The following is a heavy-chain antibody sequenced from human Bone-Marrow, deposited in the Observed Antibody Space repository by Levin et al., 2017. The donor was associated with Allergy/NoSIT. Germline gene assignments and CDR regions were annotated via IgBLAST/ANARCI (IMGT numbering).Heavy chain of an antibody. Sequence: GESLKISCKASGYTFTSYAMNWVRQAPGQGLEWMGWINTNTGNPTYAQGFTGRFVFSLDTSVSTAYLQISSLKAEDTAVYYCATATAGYCSGGSCYGGDFDYWGQGTLVTVSS. CDR2: INTNTGNP. V-gene: IGHV7-4-1*02. J-gene: IGHJ4*02. D-gene: IGHD2-15*01. CDR3: ATATAGYCSGGSCYGGDFDY. CDR1: GYTFTSYA.